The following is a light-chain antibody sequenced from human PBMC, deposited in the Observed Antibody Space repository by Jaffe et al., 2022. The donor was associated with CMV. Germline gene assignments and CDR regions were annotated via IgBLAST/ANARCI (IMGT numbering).Light chain of an antibody. CDR1: QSVSNS. J-gene: IGKJ4*01. Sequence: EIVLTQSPATLSLSPGERATLSCRASQSVSNSLAWYQQKPGQAPRLLIYDASNRATGIPVRFSGSGSGTDFTLTISSLEPEDFAVYYCHQRSIWPLTFGGGTKVEIK. CDR2: DAS. V-gene: IGKV3-11*01. CDR3: HQRSIWPLT.